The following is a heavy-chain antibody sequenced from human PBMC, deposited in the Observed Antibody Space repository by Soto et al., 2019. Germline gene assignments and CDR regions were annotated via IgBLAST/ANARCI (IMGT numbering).Heavy chain of an antibody. Sequence: QVQLVESGGGVVQPGRSLRLSCAASGFTFSSYGMHWVRQAPGKGLEWVAVISYDGSNKYYADSVKGRFTISRDNSKNTLELQMNSLRAEDTAVYYCAKDLRAGTYYYGMDVWGQGTTVTVSS. D-gene: IGHD6-13*01. CDR3: AKDLRAGTYYYGMDV. V-gene: IGHV3-30*18. CDR1: GFTFSSYG. J-gene: IGHJ6*02. CDR2: ISYDGSNK.